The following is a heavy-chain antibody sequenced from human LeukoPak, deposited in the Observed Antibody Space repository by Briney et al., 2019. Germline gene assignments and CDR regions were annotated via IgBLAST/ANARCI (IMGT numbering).Heavy chain of an antibody. V-gene: IGHV3-33*01. CDR1: GFTFSSYG. D-gene: IGHD1-26*01. CDR2: IWYDGSNK. CDR3: ARDSYRGSYFLYYYYGMDV. J-gene: IGHJ6*02. Sequence: GGSLRLSCAASGFTFSSYGMHWVRQAPGKGLEWVAVIWYDGSNKYYGDSVKGRFTISRDNSKNTLYLQMNSLRAEDTAVYYCARDSYRGSYFLYYYYGMDVWGQGTTVTVSS.